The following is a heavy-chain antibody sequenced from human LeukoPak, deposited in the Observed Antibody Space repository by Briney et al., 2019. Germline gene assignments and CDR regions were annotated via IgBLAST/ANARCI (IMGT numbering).Heavy chain of an antibody. CDR1: GFTFSSYS. J-gene: IGHJ4*02. CDR2: ISSSSSYI. Sequence: GGSLRLSCAASGFTFSSYSMNWVRQAPGKGLEWVSSISSSSSYIYYADSVKGRFTISKDNAKNSLYLQMNSLRAEDAAVYYCVKDDGWVQYANWGQGTLVTVSS. V-gene: IGHV3-21*04. CDR3: VKDDGWVQYAN. D-gene: IGHD5-24*01.